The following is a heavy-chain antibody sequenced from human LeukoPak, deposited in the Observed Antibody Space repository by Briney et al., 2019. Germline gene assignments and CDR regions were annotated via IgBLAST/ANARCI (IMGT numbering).Heavy chain of an antibody. J-gene: IGHJ2*01. CDR1: GFTVSSNY. CDR3: ARWYSSSWYVRYFDL. CDR2: IYSGGST. V-gene: IGHV3-53*01. D-gene: IGHD6-13*01. Sequence: PGGSLRLSCAASGFTVSSNYMSWVRQAPGKGLERVSVIYSGGSTYYADSVKGRFTISRDNSKNTLYLQMNSLRAEDTAVYYCARWYSSSWYVRYFDLWGRGTLVTVSS.